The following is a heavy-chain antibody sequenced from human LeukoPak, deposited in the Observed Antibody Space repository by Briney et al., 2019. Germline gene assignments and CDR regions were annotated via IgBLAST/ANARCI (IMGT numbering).Heavy chain of an antibody. D-gene: IGHD3-22*01. CDR3: ARGPRPLHYYDSSGYYQGLDY. CDR2: IIPIFGTA. J-gene: IGHJ4*02. V-gene: IGHV1-69*13. CDR1: GGTFSSYA. Sequence: SVKVSCKASGGTFSSYAISWVRQAPGQGLEWMGGIIPIFGTANYAQKFQGRVTITADESTSTAYMELSSLRSEDTAVYYCARGPRPLHYYDSSGYYQGLDYWGQGTLVTVSS.